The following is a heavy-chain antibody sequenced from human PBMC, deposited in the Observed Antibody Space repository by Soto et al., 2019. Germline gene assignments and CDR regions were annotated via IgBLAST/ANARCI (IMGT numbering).Heavy chain of an antibody. D-gene: IGHD2-2*01. CDR3: ARDCSSTSCPTYGMDV. CDR1: GFTFSSYA. CDR2: ISYDGSNK. Sequence: PXGSLRLSCAASGFTFSSYAMHWVRQAPGKGLEWVAVISYDGSNKYYADSVKGRFTISRDNSKNTLYLQMNSLRAEDTAVYYCARDCSSTSCPTYGMDVWGQGTTVTVSS. J-gene: IGHJ6*02. V-gene: IGHV3-30-3*01.